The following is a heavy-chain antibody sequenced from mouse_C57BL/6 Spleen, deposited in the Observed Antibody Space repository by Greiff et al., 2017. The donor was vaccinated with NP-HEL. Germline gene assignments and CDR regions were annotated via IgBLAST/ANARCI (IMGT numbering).Heavy chain of an antibody. CDR2: ISDGGSYT. Sequence: EVKLVESGGGLVKPGGSLKLSCAASGFTFSSYAMSWVRQTPEKRLEWVATISDGGSYTYYPDNVKGRFTISRDNAKNNLYLQMSHLKSEDTAMYYCAREATTVVATSYYYAMDYWGQGTSVTVSS. V-gene: IGHV5-4*01. CDR1: GFTFSSYA. D-gene: IGHD1-1*01. CDR3: AREATTVVATSYYYAMDY. J-gene: IGHJ4*01.